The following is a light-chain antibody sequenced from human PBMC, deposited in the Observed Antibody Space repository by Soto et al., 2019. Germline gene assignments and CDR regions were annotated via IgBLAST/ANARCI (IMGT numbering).Light chain of an antibody. V-gene: IGKV1-5*01. Sequence: DIQMTQSPSTVSASVGDRVTITCRASQSISYWLAWYQQKPGKAPKLLIYDATTLESGVPSRFSGSGSGTEFTLTISSRQPDDFATYYCQQYNSYWGTFGQGTKLEIK. CDR2: DAT. CDR3: QQYNSYWGT. J-gene: IGKJ2*01. CDR1: QSISYW.